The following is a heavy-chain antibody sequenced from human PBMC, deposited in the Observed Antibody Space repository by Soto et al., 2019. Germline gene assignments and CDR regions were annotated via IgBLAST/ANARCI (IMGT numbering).Heavy chain of an antibody. D-gene: IGHD3-3*01. CDR1: GFTFSGSA. J-gene: IGHJ4*02. Sequence: GGSLRLSCAASGFTFSGSAMHWVRQASGKGLEWVGRIRSKANSYATAYVASVKGRFTISRDDSKNTAYLQMNSLKTEDTAVYYCTSDATLSIFGVVIMGYWGQGTLVTVSS. CDR2: IRSKANSYAT. V-gene: IGHV3-73*01. CDR3: TSDATLSIFGVVIMGY.